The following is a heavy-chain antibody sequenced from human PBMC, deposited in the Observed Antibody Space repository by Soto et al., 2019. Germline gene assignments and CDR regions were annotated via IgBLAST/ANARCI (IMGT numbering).Heavy chain of an antibody. CDR1: GFTFSSYV. V-gene: IGHV3-23*01. J-gene: IGHJ4*02. CDR2: ITGSGGNT. CDR3: AKRASTRTFDY. Sequence: EVQLLESGGDLVQPGGSLRLSCAASGFTFSSYVMNWVRQAPGKGLEWVSAITGSGGNTYYADSVKGGFTISRDNSKNTLFLQMSSLRAEDTALYYCAKRASTRTFDYWGQGTLVTVSS.